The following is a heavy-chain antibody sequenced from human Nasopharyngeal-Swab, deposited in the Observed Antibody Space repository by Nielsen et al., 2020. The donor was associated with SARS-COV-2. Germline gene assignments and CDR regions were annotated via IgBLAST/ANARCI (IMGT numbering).Heavy chain of an antibody. CDR3: TRCGGSCYTGKDY. J-gene: IGHJ4*02. Sequence: GGSLRLSCAASGFTFSNAWMSWVRQAPGKGLEWVGRIRSKGNSYATEYAASVEGRFTISRDDSKNTAYLQMNSLITEDTAIYYCTRCGGSCYTGKDYWGQGTLVTVSS. CDR2: IRSKGNSYAT. V-gene: IGHV3-73*01. CDR1: GFTFSNAW. D-gene: IGHD2-15*01.